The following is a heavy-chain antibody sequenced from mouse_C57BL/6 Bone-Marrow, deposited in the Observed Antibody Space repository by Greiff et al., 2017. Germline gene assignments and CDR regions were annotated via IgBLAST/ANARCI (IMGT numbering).Heavy chain of an antibody. CDR3: ARESDGYYFDY. J-gene: IGHJ2*01. Sequence: VQLQQSGPELVKPGASVKISCKASGYTFTDYYMNWVKQSHGKSLEWIGDINPNNGGTSYNQKFKGKATLTVDKSSSTAYMELRSLTSEDSAVYYCARESDGYYFDYWGQGTTLTVSS. CDR2: INPNNGGT. V-gene: IGHV1-26*01. CDR1: GYTFTDYY.